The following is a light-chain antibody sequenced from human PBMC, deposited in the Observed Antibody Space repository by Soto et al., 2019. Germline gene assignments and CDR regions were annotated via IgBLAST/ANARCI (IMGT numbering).Light chain of an antibody. CDR2: DDT. Sequence: SVLTQPPSVSAAPGQSVTISCSGANSNIGENFVSWYQQFPGTAPKLLIYDDTTRPSGIPERFSGSKSGTSATLGITGLQTGDEANYYCAAFDSSLTAMVFGGGTKLTVL. J-gene: IGLJ2*01. V-gene: IGLV1-51*01. CDR3: AAFDSSLTAMV. CDR1: NSNIGENF.